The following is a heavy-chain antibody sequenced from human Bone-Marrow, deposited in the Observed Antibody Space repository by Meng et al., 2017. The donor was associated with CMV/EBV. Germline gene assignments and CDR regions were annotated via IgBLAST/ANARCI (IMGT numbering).Heavy chain of an antibody. CDR3: ARCVDYYDSSGYYY. CDR2: INHSGRT. Sequence: QVQLQQVCAGRLESAWTLARTLSVNGGSCSCYYFVWFRPAPGKGLECIGEINHSGRTNYNPSLKTPVTTSVNTSKNQFSLKFSSVTAADTAVYYCARCVDYYDSSGYYYWGQGTLVTVSS. CDR1: GGSCSCYY. D-gene: IGHD3-22*01. V-gene: IGHV4-34*01. J-gene: IGHJ4*02.